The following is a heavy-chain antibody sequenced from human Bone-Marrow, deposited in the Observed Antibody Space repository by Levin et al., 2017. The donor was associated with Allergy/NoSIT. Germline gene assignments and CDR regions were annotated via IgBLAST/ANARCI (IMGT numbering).Heavy chain of an antibody. Sequence: PSETLSLTCAVSYFSITSDYYWGWIRQPPGKGLEWIGSMYHRGSTYYSPSLKSRVIISRDTSKNQISLKVNSVTASDTAVYYCARGGVGANWLDPWGQGILVTVSS. CDR3: ARGGVGANWLDP. V-gene: IGHV4-38-2*01. CDR1: YFSITSDYY. D-gene: IGHD1-26*01. J-gene: IGHJ5*02. CDR2: MYHRGST.